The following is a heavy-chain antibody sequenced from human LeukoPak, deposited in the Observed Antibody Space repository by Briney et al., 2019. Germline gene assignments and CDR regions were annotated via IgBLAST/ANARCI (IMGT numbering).Heavy chain of an antibody. CDR2: IVWDEVK. V-gene: IGHV2-70*04. J-gene: IGHJ5*02. Sequence: SGPTLVNPTQTLTLTCNFTGFSLSTSGMRVSWIRQPPGKALEWLARIVWDEVKFYSTSLKTRLTISKDTSKNQVVLTMTNMDPVDTATYYCARMGRQFVIDPWGQGTLVTVSS. D-gene: IGHD6-6*01. CDR3: ARMGRQFVIDP. CDR1: GFSLSTSGMR.